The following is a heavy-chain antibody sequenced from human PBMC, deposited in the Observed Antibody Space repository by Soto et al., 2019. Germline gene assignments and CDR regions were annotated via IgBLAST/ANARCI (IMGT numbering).Heavy chain of an antibody. CDR3: ARDASREVAHIENWFDP. Sequence: SVKVSCKASGGTFSSYAISWVRQAPGQGLEWMGGIIPIFGTANYAQKFQGRVTITADESTSTAYMELSSLRSEDTAVYYCARDASREVAHIENWFDPWGQGTLVTV. D-gene: IGHD5-12*01. CDR2: IIPIFGTA. V-gene: IGHV1-69*13. J-gene: IGHJ5*02. CDR1: GGTFSSYA.